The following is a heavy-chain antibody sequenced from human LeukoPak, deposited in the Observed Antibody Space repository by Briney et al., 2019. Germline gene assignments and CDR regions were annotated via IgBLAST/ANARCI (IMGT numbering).Heavy chain of an antibody. V-gene: IGHV1-2*04. D-gene: IGHD2-15*01. J-gene: IGHJ6*04. CDR1: GYTFTGYY. CDR2: INPNSGGT. Sequence: ASVKVSCKASGYTFTGYYMHWVRQAPGQGLEWMGWINPNSGGTNYAQKFQGWVTMTRDTSISTAYMELSRLRSDDTAVYYCARERGSILGPMDVWGKGTTITVSS. CDR3: ARERGSILGPMDV.